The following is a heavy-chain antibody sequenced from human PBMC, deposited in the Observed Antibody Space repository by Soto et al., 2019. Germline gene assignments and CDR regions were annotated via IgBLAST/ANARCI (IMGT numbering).Heavy chain of an antibody. CDR1: GYTFTGYY. CDR3: ARASPSSGYYYSAEYFQN. CDR2: INPNSGGT. D-gene: IGHD3-22*01. J-gene: IGHJ1*01. V-gene: IGHV1-2*04. Sequence: ASVKVSCKASGYTFTGYYIYWMRQAPGQGLEWMGWINPNSGGTNYAQKFKGWVTMTRDTSIITAYMELSSLRSEDTAVYYCARASPSSGYYYSAEYFQNWGQCTLVTVSS.